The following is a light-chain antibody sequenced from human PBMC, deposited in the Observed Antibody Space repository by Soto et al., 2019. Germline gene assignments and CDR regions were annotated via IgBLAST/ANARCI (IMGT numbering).Light chain of an antibody. J-gene: IGLJ1*01. Sequence: QSVLTQPASVSGSPGQSITISCTGTSSDVGGYNYVSWYQQHPGKAPKLMIYEVSNRPSGVSNRFSGSKSGNTASLTISGLQAEDEADYYCSSYTSSSVCVFGTGTKVTGL. CDR2: EVS. CDR3: SSYTSSSVCV. CDR1: SSDVGGYNY. V-gene: IGLV2-14*01.